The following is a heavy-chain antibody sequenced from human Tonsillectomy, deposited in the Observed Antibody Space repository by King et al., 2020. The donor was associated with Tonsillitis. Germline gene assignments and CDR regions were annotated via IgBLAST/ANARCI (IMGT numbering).Heavy chain of an antibody. J-gene: IGHJ4*02. D-gene: IGHD1-26*01. CDR2: ISYDGSNK. Sequence: VQLVESGGGVVQPGRSLRLSCAASGFTFSSYGMHWVRQAPGKGLEWVAVISYDGSNKYYADSVKGRFTISGDNSKNTLYLQMNSLRSEDTAVYSCAKGKHSGSYYMGDYWGQGTLVTVSS. V-gene: IGHV3-30*18. CDR1: GFTFSSYG. CDR3: AKGKHSGSYYMGDY.